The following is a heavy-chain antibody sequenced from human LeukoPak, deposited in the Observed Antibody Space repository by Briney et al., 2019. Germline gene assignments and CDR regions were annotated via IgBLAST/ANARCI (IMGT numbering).Heavy chain of an antibody. CDR1: GFAFSSYE. CDR2: ISSSGSTI. CDR3: ARGGSYLSAFDI. J-gene: IGHJ3*02. D-gene: IGHD2-15*01. Sequence: GGSLRLACAASGFAFSSYEMNWVRQAPGKGLEWVSYISSSGSTIYYADSVKGRFTISRDNSKNTLYLQMNSLRAEDTAVYYCARGGSYLSAFDIWGQGTMVTVSS. V-gene: IGHV3-48*03.